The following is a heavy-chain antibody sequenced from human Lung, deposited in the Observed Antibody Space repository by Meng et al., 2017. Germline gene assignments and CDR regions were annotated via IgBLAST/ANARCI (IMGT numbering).Heavy chain of an antibody. V-gene: IGHV1-18*01. CDR3: ARDPVTRHRYDPPLGGVD. J-gene: IGHJ4*02. CDR2: ISAYNGNT. CDR1: CYTFTSYG. Sequence: QVQLVQSEAEVKKPGASVKVSCKASCYTFTSYGISWVRQAPGQGLEWMGWISAYNGNTNYAQKLQGRVTMTTDTSTSTAYMELRSLRSDDTAVYYCARDPVTRHRYDPPLGGVDWGQGTLVTVSS. D-gene: IGHD1-14*01.